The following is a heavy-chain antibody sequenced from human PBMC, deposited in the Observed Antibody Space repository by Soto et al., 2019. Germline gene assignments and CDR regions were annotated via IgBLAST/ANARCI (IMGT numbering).Heavy chain of an antibody. V-gene: IGHV4-31*11. Sequence: QVHLQESGPGLVKPSQTLSLTCAVSGDSISSGGYYWNWIRQHPGKGLEWIGYIYYSGITQYNTSIKSGVTISVDASKHQISLKVSAVTAADTAVYYCARAAATGHPVVPDYWGQGTLVTVSS. J-gene: IGHJ4*02. CDR3: ARAAATGHPVVPDY. CDR1: GDSISSGGYY. D-gene: IGHD2-15*01. CDR2: IYYSGIT.